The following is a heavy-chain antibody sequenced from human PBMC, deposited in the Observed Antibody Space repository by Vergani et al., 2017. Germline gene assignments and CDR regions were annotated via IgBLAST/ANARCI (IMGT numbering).Heavy chain of an antibody. CDR3: ARQKGCSSTSCYAGMDV. Sequence: QVQLQESGPGLVKPSETLSLTCTVSGYSISSGYYWGWIRQPPGKGLEWIGSIYHSGSTYYNPSLKSRVTISVDTSKNQFSLKLSSVTAADTAVYYGARQKGCSSTSCYAGMDVWGQGTTVTVSS. CDR1: GYSISSGYY. J-gene: IGHJ6*02. CDR2: IYHSGST. V-gene: IGHV4-38-2*02. D-gene: IGHD2-2*01.